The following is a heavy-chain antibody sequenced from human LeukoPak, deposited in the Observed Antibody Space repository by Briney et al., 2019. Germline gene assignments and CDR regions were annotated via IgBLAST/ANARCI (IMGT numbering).Heavy chain of an antibody. Sequence: SVKVSSKASGGTFTSYTISWERQALGQGLEWMGRIIPILGIANNAQKFQGRVTITADKSTSTAYMELSSLRSEDTAVYYCARVVRIAARRDENWGQGTLVTVSS. J-gene: IGHJ4*02. CDR2: IIPILGIA. CDR3: ARVVRIAARRDEN. CDR1: GGTFTSYT. V-gene: IGHV1-69*02. D-gene: IGHD6-6*01.